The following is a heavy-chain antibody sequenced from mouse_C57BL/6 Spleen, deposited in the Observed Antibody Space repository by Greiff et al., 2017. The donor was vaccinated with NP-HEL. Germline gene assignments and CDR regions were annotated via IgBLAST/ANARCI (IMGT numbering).Heavy chain of an antibody. J-gene: IGHJ2*01. Sequence: QVQLQQSGPELVKPGASVKISCKASGYSFTSYYIHWVKQRPGQGLEWIGWIYPGSGNTKYNEKFKGKATLTADTSSSTTYMQLSSLTSEDSAVYYCARGWGYGIVDYWGQGTTLTVSS. D-gene: IGHD2-1*01. CDR3: ARGWGYGIVDY. CDR1: GYSFTSYY. V-gene: IGHV1-66*01. CDR2: IYPGSGNT.